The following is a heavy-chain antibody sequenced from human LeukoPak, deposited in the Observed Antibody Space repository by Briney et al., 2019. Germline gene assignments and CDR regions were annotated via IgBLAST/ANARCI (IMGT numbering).Heavy chain of an antibody. Sequence: SETLSLTCAVYGGSFSGYYWSWIRQPPGKGLEWIGEINHSGSTNYNPSLKSRVTISVDTSKDQFSLKLSSVTAADTAVYYCARGGLGGSSSGQDFDYWGQGTLVTVSS. J-gene: IGHJ4*02. CDR2: INHSGST. CDR3: ARGGLGGSSSGQDFDY. CDR1: GGSFSGYY. V-gene: IGHV4-34*01. D-gene: IGHD6-6*01.